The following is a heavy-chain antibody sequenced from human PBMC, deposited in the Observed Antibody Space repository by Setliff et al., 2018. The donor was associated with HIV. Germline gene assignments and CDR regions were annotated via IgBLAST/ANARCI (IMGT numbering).Heavy chain of an antibody. Sequence: SETLSLTCTVSGSSISSNYYWAWIRQAPGKGLEWIGCIDASANTYYIPSLKSRATISIDTSKNQLSLKLRSVTAADTAVYYCARGITMIVVANYGMDVWGQGTTVTVSS. CDR2: IDASANT. CDR3: ARGITMIVVANYGMDV. J-gene: IGHJ6*02. D-gene: IGHD3-22*01. V-gene: IGHV4-38-2*02. CDR1: GSSISSNYY.